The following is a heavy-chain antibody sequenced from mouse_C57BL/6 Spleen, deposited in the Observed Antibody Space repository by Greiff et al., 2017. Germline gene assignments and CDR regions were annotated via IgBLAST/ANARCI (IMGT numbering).Heavy chain of an antibody. J-gene: IGHJ1*03. D-gene: IGHD1-1*01. Sequence: VQLQQSGAELVKPGASVKLSCKASGYTFTEYTIHWVKQRSGQGLEWIGWFYPGSGSIKYNEKFKDKATLTADKSSSTVYMELSRLTSEDSAVYFWARHEEAPHYYGSSWYFDVWGTGTTVTVSS. CDR3: ARHEEAPHYYGSSWYFDV. CDR2: FYPGSGSI. V-gene: IGHV1-62-2*01. CDR1: GYTFTEYT.